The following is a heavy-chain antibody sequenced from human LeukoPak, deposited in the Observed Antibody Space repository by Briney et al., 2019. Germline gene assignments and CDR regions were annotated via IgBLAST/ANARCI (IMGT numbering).Heavy chain of an antibody. D-gene: IGHD3-22*01. CDR1: GFTFSSYS. Sequence: GGSLRLSCAASGFTFSSYSMNWVRQAPGKGLEWVSYISSSSSTIYYADSVKGRFTISRDNAKNSLYLQMNSLRAEDTAVYYCARGPRGYYDSSGYYYGPRYFQHWGQGTLVTVSS. CDR2: ISSSSSTI. J-gene: IGHJ1*01. V-gene: IGHV3-48*01. CDR3: ARGPRGYYDSSGYYYGPRYFQH.